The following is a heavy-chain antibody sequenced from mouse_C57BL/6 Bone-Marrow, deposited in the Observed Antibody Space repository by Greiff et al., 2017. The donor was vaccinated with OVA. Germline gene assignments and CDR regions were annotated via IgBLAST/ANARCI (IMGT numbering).Heavy chain of an antibody. V-gene: IGHV1-82*01. CDR2: IYPGDGDT. CDR1: GYAFSSSW. Sequence: QVQLQQSGPELVKPGASVKISCKASGYAFSSSWMNWVKQRPGKGLEWIGRIYPGDGDTNYNGKFKGKATLTADKSSSTAYMQLSSLTSEDSAVYFCASPYGLRRGENWYFDVWGTGTTVTVSS. CDR3: ASPYGLRRGENWYFDV. J-gene: IGHJ1*03. D-gene: IGHD2-4*01.